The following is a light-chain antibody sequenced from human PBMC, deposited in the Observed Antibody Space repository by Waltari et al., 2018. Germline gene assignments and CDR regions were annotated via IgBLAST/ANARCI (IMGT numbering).Light chain of an antibody. CDR1: QSVSGTY. J-gene: IGKJ2*01. V-gene: IGKV3-20*01. CDR3: QQYDSTPMYT. CDR2: GTS. Sequence: EIVSTQSPGILSLSPGERATLSCRSSQSVSGTYLAWYQQQSGQAPRLLICGTSSRAPCIPDRCRGSGSGTDFTLTISRLEPEDFAVYYCQQYDSTPMYTFGQGSKLEIK.